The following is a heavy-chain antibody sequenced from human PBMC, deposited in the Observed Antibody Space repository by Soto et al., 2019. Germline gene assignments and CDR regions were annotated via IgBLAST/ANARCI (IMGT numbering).Heavy chain of an antibody. CDR1: GGSFSSFY. D-gene: IGHD3-16*01. V-gene: IGHV4-34*01. CDR3: ARNPRGSREYHWGTYCPFDN. Sequence: QVQLQQWGAGLLKPAETLSLTCAVSGGSFSSFYWSWIRQSPTKGLEWIGEVNHSGNTNYNPTLKSRVTVSVKSQNLFSLNLTSMSAADMGVYYCARNPRGSREYHWGTYCPFDNWGQGTLVTVSS. J-gene: IGHJ4*02. CDR2: VNHSGNT.